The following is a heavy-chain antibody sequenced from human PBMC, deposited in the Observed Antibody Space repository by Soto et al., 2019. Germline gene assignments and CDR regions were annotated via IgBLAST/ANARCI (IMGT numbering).Heavy chain of an antibody. Sequence: EVQLVESGGGLVQPGGSLRLSCAASGFTFSRHWMTWVRQAPGKGLEWVANITPDGSAKFSVDSVKGRFTISRDNAKHSLSLQMHSLRAEDTAVYFCAGGYSSSPLFEDYFDYWGQGALVTVSP. CDR3: AGGYSSSPLFEDYFDY. J-gene: IGHJ4*02. D-gene: IGHD6-13*01. V-gene: IGHV3-7*04. CDR1: GFTFSRHW. CDR2: ITPDGSAK.